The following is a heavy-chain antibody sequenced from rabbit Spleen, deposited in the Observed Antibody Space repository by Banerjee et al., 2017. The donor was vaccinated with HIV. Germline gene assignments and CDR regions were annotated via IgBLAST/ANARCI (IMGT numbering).Heavy chain of an antibody. D-gene: IGHD8-1*01. Sequence: QSLEESGGGLVQPEGSLALTCTASGFSFSNNYYMCWVRQAPGKGLEWIACIEGGSSAFSYFASWAKGRFTISKTSSTTVTLQMTSLTAADTATYFCARDSGSSFSSYGMDLWGQGTLVTVS. CDR1: GFSFSNNYY. J-gene: IGHJ6*01. CDR3: ARDSGSSFSSYGMDL. V-gene: IGHV1S40*01. CDR2: IEGGSSAFS.